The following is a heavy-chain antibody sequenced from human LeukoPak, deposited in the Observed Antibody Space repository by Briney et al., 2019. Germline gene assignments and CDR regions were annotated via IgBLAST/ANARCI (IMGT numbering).Heavy chain of an antibody. V-gene: IGHV4-39*07. CDR1: GGSISSSSYY. J-gene: IGHJ4*02. D-gene: IGHD6-19*01. CDR2: IYYSGST. CDR3: ARDSYVAGTGPY. Sequence: SETLSLTCAVYGGSISSSSYYWGWIRQPPGKGLEWIGSIYYSGSTYYNPSLKSRVTISVDTSKNQFSLKLSSVTAADTAVYYCARDSYVAGTGPYWGQGTLVTVSS.